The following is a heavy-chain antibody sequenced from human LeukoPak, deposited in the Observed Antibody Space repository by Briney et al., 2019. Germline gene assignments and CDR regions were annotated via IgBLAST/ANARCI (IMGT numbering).Heavy chain of an antibody. J-gene: IGHJ3*02. D-gene: IGHD2/OR15-2a*01. CDR2: INQDGGEK. V-gene: IGHV3-7*01. CDR3: ARASYGIFDI. Sequence: GGSLRLSCAGSGFIFSDYWMNWVRQAPGKGLEWVANINQDGGEKFYVDSVKGRFTISRDNSKNTLYLQMNSLRAEDTAVYYCARASYGIFDIWGQGTMVTVSS. CDR1: GFIFSDYW.